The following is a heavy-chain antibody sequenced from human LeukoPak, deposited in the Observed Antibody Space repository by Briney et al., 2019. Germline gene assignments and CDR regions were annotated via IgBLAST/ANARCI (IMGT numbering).Heavy chain of an antibody. CDR1: GFTLTSYD. J-gene: IGHJ3*02. CDR3: ARSGTTMTGDGLDI. CDR2: ISATGDT. D-gene: IGHD4-17*01. Sequence: GGSLRLSCAASGFTLTSYDMHWVRQVTGKGLEWVSGISATGDTYYLGFVKGRFTISRENAKNALHLQMNSLRAGDTAVYYCARSGTTMTGDGLDIWGQGTMVTVSS. V-gene: IGHV3-13*04.